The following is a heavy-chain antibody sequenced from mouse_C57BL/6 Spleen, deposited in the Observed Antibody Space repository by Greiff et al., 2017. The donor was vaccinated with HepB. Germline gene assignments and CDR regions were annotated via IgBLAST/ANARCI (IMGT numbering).Heavy chain of an antibody. J-gene: IGHJ2*01. CDR3: ARAYYYGSSYYFDY. V-gene: IGHV1-82*01. Sequence: VKLVESGPELVKPGASVKISCKASGYAFSSSWMNWVKQRPGKGLEWIGRIYPGDGDTNYNGKFKGKATLTADKSSSTAYMQLSSLTSEDSAVYFCARAYYYGSSYYFDYWGQGTTLTVSS. D-gene: IGHD1-1*01. CDR1: GYAFSSSW. CDR2: IYPGDGDT.